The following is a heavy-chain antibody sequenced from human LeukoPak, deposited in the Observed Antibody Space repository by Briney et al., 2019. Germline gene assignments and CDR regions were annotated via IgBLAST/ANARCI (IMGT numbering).Heavy chain of an antibody. J-gene: IGHJ4*02. Sequence: GGSLRLSCAASGFTFSSYGMHWVRQAPGKGLEWVAVIWYDGSNKYYADSVKGRFTVSRDNSKNTLYLQMNSLRAEDTAVYYCARVSGRYCSSTSCPPDYWGQGTLVTVSS. CDR1: GFTFSSYG. CDR3: ARVSGRYCSSTSCPPDY. CDR2: IWYDGSNK. D-gene: IGHD2-2*01. V-gene: IGHV3-33*01.